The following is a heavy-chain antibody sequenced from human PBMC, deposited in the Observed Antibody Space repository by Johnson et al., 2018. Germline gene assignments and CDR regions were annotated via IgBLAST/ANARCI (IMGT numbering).Heavy chain of an antibody. V-gene: IGHV4-39*01. J-gene: IGHJ3*02. D-gene: IGHD4-17*01. CDR3: AKHRGDGDFQDAFDI. CDR1: GASISSSSFY. CDR2: VYYSGST. Sequence: QVQLQESGPGLVKPSEILSLPCTVSGASISSSSFYWGWIRQPPGKGLEWIGSVYYSGSTYYNPSLQSRVTISVDKSMNQVSLKLTSVTAADTAVYFCAKHRGDGDFQDAFDIWGLGTTVTVSS.